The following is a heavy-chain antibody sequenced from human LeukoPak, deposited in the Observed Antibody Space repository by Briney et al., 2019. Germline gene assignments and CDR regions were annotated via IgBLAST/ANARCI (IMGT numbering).Heavy chain of an antibody. Sequence: ASVKVSCKACGYTFTGYNTRSGRQAPGQGVEWMGWINPNSGGTNYVQKLQSGVTMTTDTSISTACMGLRRLRYVNTRVCYSGRSQGIAAAGRRFDPWGQGTLVTVAS. CDR3: GRSQGIAAAGRRFDP. D-gene: IGHD6-13*01. J-gene: IGHJ5*02. CDR1: GYTFTGYN. CDR2: INPNSGGT. V-gene: IGHV1-2*02.